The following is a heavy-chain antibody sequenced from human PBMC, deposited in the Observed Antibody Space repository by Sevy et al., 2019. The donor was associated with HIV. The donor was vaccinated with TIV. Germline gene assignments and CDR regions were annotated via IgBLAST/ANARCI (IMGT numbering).Heavy chain of an antibody. CDR3: ASEGLVPTATPDRYYFYGMDI. CDR1: GFTFSFYA. CDR2: ISYNGNNK. Sequence: GGSLRLSCAGSGFTFSFYAMHWVRQAPGKGLEWVAVISYNGNNKKYADSVKGRFTISRDNSKNTVYLQMNSLRGEDTAAYYCASEGLVPTATPDRYYFYGMDIWGQGTTVTVSS. V-gene: IGHV3-30*04. D-gene: IGHD2-2*01. J-gene: IGHJ6*02.